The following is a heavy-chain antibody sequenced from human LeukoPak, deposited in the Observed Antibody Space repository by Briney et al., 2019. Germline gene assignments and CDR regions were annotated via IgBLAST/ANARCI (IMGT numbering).Heavy chain of an antibody. J-gene: IGHJ4*02. CDR3: ARGDYYGSRGDY. D-gene: IGHD3-10*01. CDR1: GFTFSSYW. CDR2: ISDDWSST. V-gene: IGHV3-74*01. Sequence: GGSLRLSCADCGFTFSSYWMHWVRQAPGKGLVWVSRISDDWSSTTYADSVKGRFAISRDNANNTLYLKMNSLRAEDTAVYYCARGDYYGSRGDYWGQGTLVTVSS.